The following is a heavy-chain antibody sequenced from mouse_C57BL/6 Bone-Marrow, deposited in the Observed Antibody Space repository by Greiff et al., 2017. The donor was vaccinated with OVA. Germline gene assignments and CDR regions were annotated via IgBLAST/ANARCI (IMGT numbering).Heavy chain of an antibody. CDR3: ARRYYGSSYWYFDV. Sequence: VQLQQSGAELVKPGASVKMSCKASGYTFTSYWITWVKQRPGQGLEWIGDIYRGSGSTNYNEKFKSKATLTVDTSSSTAYMQLSSLTSEDSAVYYCARRYYGSSYWYFDVWVTGTTVTVSS. D-gene: IGHD1-1*01. J-gene: IGHJ1*03. CDR1: GYTFTSYW. CDR2: IYRGSGST. V-gene: IGHV1-55*01.